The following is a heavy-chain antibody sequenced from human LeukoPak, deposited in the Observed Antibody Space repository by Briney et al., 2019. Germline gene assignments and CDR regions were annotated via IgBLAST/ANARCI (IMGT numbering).Heavy chain of an antibody. CDR2: IRSKAYGGTT. D-gene: IGHD2-2*01. J-gene: IGHJ4*02. Sequence: PGGSLRLSCTASGFTFGDYAMSWVRQAPGKGLEWVAFIRSKAYGGTTEYAASVKGRFTISRDDSKSIAYLQMNSLKTEGTAVYYCTRDLCSSTSCYAPFDYWGQGTLVTVSS. CDR1: GFTFGDYA. CDR3: TRDLCSSTSCYAPFDY. V-gene: IGHV3-49*04.